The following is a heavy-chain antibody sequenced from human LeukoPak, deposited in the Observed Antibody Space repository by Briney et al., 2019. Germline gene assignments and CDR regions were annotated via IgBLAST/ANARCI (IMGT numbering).Heavy chain of an antibody. CDR3: ARGRRRYYFDY. CDR1: GGSFSGYY. Sequence: SETLSLTCAVYGGSFSGYYWSWIRQPPGKGLEWIGEINHSGSTNYNPSLKSRVTISVDTSKNKFSLKLSSVTAADTAVYHCARGRRRYYFDYWGQGTLVTVSS. J-gene: IGHJ4*02. V-gene: IGHV4-34*01. D-gene: IGHD4-17*01. CDR2: INHSGST.